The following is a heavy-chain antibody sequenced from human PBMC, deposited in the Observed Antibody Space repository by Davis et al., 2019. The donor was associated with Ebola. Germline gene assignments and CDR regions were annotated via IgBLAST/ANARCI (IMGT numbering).Heavy chain of an antibody. CDR2: IYSGGST. D-gene: IGHD6-13*01. Sequence: GESLKISCAASGFTVSSNYMSWVRQAPGKGLEWVSVIYSGGSTYYADSVKGRFTISRDNSKNTLYLQMNSLRAEDTAVYYCARDHIAAAGLPLLDWGQGTLVTVSS. CDR3: ARDHIAAAGLPLLD. CDR1: GFTVSSNY. J-gene: IGHJ4*02. V-gene: IGHV3-66*02.